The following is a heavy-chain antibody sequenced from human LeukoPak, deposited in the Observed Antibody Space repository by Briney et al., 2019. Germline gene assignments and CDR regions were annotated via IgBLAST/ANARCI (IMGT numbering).Heavy chain of an antibody. J-gene: IGHJ5*02. V-gene: IGHV3-66*01. Sequence: PGGSLRLSCAASGFTVSSNYMSWVRQAPGKGLEWVSVIYSGGSTYYADSVKRRFTISRDNSKNTLYLQMNRMRAEDTAVYYCASTARVKYSQGWFDPWGQGTLVTVSS. CDR2: IYSGGST. CDR1: GFTVSSNY. CDR3: ASTARVKYSQGWFDP. D-gene: IGHD1-26*01.